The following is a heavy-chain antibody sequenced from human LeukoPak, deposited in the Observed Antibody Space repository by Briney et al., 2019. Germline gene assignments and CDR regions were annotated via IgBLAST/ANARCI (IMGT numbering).Heavy chain of an antibody. CDR2: IYTSGST. CDR3: ARASGWYFFDP. V-gene: IGHV4-61*02. J-gene: IGHJ5*02. Sequence: SETLSLTCTVSGGSISIGSYYWSWIRQPAGKGLEWIGRIYTSGSTNYNPSLKSRVTISVDTSKNQFSLKLSSVTAAGTAAYYCARASGWYFFDPWGQGTLVTVSS. D-gene: IGHD6-19*01. CDR1: GGSISIGSYY.